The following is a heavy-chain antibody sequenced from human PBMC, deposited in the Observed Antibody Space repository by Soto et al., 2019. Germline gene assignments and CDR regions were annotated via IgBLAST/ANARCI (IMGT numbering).Heavy chain of an antibody. CDR3: AHPRGYGVFDAYDF. CDR1: GFTFSTYA. Sequence: GGSLRLSCSASGFTFSTYAMSWVRQAPGKGLEWVSAISGSGSDTYHADSVKGRFTISRDNSISTLYLQMNSLRTEDTAVYYCAHPRGYGVFDAYDFWGQGAMVTVSS. D-gene: IGHD4-17*01. V-gene: IGHV3-23*01. CDR2: ISGSGSDT. J-gene: IGHJ3*01.